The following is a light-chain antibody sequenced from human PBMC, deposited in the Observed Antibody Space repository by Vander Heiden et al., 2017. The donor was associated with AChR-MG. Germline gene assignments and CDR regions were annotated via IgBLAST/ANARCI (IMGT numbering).Light chain of an antibody. Sequence: QPVLTQPPSASGTPGQRVTISCSGSSSNIGSNPVNWYQQLPGTAPKLLIYSNNQRSSGVPDRFSGSKSGTSASLAISGLQSEDEADYYCAAWDDSLNVLFGGGTKLTVL. CDR1: SSNIGSNP. CDR3: AAWDDSLNVL. J-gene: IGLJ2*01. V-gene: IGLV1-44*01. CDR2: SNN.